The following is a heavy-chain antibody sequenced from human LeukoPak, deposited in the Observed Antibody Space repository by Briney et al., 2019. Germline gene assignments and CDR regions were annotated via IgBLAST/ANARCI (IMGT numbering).Heavy chain of an antibody. D-gene: IGHD2-8*01. CDR1: GGSISSGGYS. J-gene: IGHJ4*02. Sequence: SETLSLTCAVSGGSISSGGYSWSWIRQPPGKGLEWIGYIYHSGSTYYNPSLKSRVTISLDTSKNQVSLKLSSVTAADTAMYYCARKNGDGWGQGTLVTVSS. CDR2: IYHSGST. CDR3: ARKNGDG. V-gene: IGHV4-30-2*02.